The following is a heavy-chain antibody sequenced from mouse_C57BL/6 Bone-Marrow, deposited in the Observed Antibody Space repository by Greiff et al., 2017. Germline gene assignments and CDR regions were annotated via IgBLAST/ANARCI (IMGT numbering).Heavy chain of an antibody. CDR2: ISSGGSYT. Sequence: EVQLVESGGDLVKPGGSLKLSCAASGFTFSSYGMSWVRQTPDKRLEWVATISSGGSYTYYPDTVKGRFTISRDNAKNTLYLQISSLKSEDTAMYYCARRRGCDYWGQGTMVSVSA. J-gene: IGHJ3*01. CDR1: GFTFSSYG. V-gene: IGHV5-6*01. CDR3: ARRRGCDY.